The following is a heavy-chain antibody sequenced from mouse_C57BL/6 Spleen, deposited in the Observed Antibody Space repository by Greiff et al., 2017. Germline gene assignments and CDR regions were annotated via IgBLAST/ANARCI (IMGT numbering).Heavy chain of an antibody. D-gene: IGHD2-5*01. J-gene: IGHJ2*01. Sequence: VQLKESGAELVKPGASVKLSCKASGYTFTEYTIHWVKQRSGQGLEWIGWFYPGSGSIKYNEKFKDKATLTADKSSSTVYMELSRLTSEDSAVYFCARHEDRGPYYSNYQFFDYWGQGTTLTVSS. CDR1: GYTFTEYT. V-gene: IGHV1-62-2*01. CDR3: ARHEDRGPYYSNYQFFDY. CDR2: FYPGSGSI.